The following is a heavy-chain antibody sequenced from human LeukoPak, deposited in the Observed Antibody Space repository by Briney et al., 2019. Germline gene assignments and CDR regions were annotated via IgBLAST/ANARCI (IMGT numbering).Heavy chain of an antibody. CDR3: GKTMIVMDNDVFDS. CDR2: IYTSGST. J-gene: IGHJ3*02. V-gene: IGHV4-61*02. Sequence: PSETLSLTCTVSGGSISSGSYYWSWIRQPAGKGLEWIGRIYTSGSTNYNPSLKSRVTISVDTSKNQFSLKLSSVTAADTAVYYCGKTMIVMDNDVFDSWGQGTMVTVSS. CDR1: GGSISSGSYY. D-gene: IGHD3-22*01.